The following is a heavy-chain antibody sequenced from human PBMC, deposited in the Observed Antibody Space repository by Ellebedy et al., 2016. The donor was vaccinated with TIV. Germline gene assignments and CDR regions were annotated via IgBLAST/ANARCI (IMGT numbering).Heavy chain of an antibody. CDR3: ANIWYGRSVDAFDI. CDR2: IKQDGSEK. J-gene: IGHJ3*02. D-gene: IGHD3-9*01. V-gene: IGHV3-7*03. Sequence: GGSLRLSXAASGFTFSSYWMSWVRQAPGKGLEWVANIKQDGSEKYYVDSVKGRFTISRDNAKNSLYLQMNSLRAEDTAVYYCANIWYGRSVDAFDIWGQGTRVTVSS. CDR1: GFTFSSYW.